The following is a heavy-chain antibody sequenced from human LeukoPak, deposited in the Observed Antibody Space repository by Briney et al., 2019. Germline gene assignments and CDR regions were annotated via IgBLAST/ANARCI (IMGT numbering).Heavy chain of an antibody. Sequence: GGSLRLSCAASGFTFSNYAMSWVRQAPGKGLEWVSAISGSGGSTYYADSVKGRFTISRDNSKNTLYLQMNSLRAEDTAVYYCAKGGKWDVTPFDYWGQGTLVTVSS. CDR1: GFTFSNYA. D-gene: IGHD1-26*01. CDR3: AKGGKWDVTPFDY. V-gene: IGHV3-23*01. CDR2: ISGSGGST. J-gene: IGHJ4*02.